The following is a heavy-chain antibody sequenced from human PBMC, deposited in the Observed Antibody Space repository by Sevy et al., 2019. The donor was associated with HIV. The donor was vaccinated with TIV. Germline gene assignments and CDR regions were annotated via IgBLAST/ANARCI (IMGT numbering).Heavy chain of an antibody. CDR3: AKDIYYGNSLFDY. Sequence: GGSLRLSCVASEFRLSNYAMNWVRQAPGKGLEWVSGISGSGGSSYYADSVKGRFTISRDNSKNTLYLQMNSLRAEDTAMYYCAKDIYYGNSLFDYWGQGILVTVSS. V-gene: IGHV3-23*01. J-gene: IGHJ4*02. CDR1: EFRLSNYA. D-gene: IGHD3-22*01. CDR2: ISGSGGSS.